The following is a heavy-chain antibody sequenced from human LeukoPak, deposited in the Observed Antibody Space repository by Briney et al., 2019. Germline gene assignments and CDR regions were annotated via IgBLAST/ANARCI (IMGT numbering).Heavy chain of an antibody. J-gene: IGHJ4*02. Sequence: GGSLRLSCAASGFTFSSYAMHWVRQAPGKGLEWVAVISYDGSNKYYADSVKGRFTISRDNSKNTLYLQMNSLRAEDTAVYYCAKSCSSTTCQIEDWGQGTLVTVSS. CDR3: AKSCSSTTCQIED. CDR2: ISYDGSNK. CDR1: GFTFSSYA. V-gene: IGHV3-30*14. D-gene: IGHD2-2*01.